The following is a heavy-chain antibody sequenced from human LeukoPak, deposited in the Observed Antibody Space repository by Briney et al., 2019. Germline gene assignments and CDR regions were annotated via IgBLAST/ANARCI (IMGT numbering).Heavy chain of an antibody. V-gene: IGHV3-7*01. Sequence: GGSLRLSCAASGFTFSGYWMSWVRQAPGKGLEWVANIKQDGSEKYYLDSVKGRFTISRDNAKNSLFLQMNSLRAEDTAVYYCTFIAFGSSGWYYFDYWGQGTLVTVSS. CDR2: IKQDGSEK. CDR3: TFIAFGSSGWYYFDY. J-gene: IGHJ4*02. D-gene: IGHD6-19*01. CDR1: GFTFSGYW.